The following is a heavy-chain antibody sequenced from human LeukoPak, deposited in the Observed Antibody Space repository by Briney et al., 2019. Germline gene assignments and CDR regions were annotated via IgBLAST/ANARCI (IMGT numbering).Heavy chain of an antibody. Sequence: GGSLRLSCAASGFTFSSYSMNWVRQAPGKGLEWVSSISSSSSYIYYADSVKGRFTISRDNAKNSLYLQMNSLRAEDTAAYYCARDALYSSGYYDYWGQGTLVTVSS. V-gene: IGHV3-21*01. CDR1: GFTFSSYS. D-gene: IGHD3-22*01. J-gene: IGHJ4*02. CDR3: ARDALYSSGYYDY. CDR2: ISSSSSYI.